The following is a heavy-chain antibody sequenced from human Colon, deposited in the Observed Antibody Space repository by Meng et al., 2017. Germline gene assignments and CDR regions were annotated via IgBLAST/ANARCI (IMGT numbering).Heavy chain of an antibody. D-gene: IGHD3-16*02. CDR2: ISGRGDDP. J-gene: IGHJ2*01. CDR1: GLIFSSYA. Sequence: EIQLLGSGGGLVQPVGSLRLSCAASGLIFSSYAMTWVRQAPGKGLEWVSTISGRGDDPFYADSVKGQFTISRDNSKNTVYLQMNSLRADDTALYYCAKGGHFSFFDVWGRGTLVTVSS. CDR3: AKGGHFSFFDV. V-gene: IGHV3-23*01.